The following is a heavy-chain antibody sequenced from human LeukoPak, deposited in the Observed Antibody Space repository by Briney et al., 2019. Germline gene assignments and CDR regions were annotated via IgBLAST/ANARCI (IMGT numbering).Heavy chain of an antibody. V-gene: IGHV1-18*01. CDR2: ISAYSSNT. J-gene: IGHJ3*02. CDR3: ASHKYCSSSSCYAFDI. D-gene: IGHD2-2*01. CDR1: GYTFTSYG. Sequence: GSVKVSCKASGYTFTSYGISWVRQAPGQGLEWMGWISAYSSNTNYAQKLQGRVTMTADTSTSTAYMELRSLRSDDTAVYYCASHKYCSSSSCYAFDIWGQGTMVTVSS.